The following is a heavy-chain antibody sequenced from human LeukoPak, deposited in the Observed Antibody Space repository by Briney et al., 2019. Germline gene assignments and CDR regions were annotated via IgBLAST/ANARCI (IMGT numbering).Heavy chain of an antibody. Sequence: GASVKVSCKASGYTFTSYYMHWVRQAPGQGLEWMGIINPSGGSTSYAQKFQGRVTMTRDMSTSTVYMELSSLRSEDTAVYYCARASILGGTFLDAFDIWGQGTMVTVSS. CDR2: INPSGGST. CDR1: GYTFTSYY. J-gene: IGHJ3*02. V-gene: IGHV1-46*01. CDR3: ARASILGGTFLDAFDI. D-gene: IGHD1-26*01.